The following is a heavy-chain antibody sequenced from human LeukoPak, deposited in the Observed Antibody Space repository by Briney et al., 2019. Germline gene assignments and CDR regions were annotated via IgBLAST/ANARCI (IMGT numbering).Heavy chain of an antibody. J-gene: IGHJ3*02. D-gene: IGHD2-15*01. CDR1: GFTFSSYS. CDR2: ISSSSYI. V-gene: IGHV3-21*01. Sequence: PGGSLRLSCAASGFTFSSYSMNWVRQAPGKGLEWVSSISSSSYIYYADSVKGRFTISRDNAKNSLYLQMNSLRAEDTAVYYCARDSRLPSEAAFDIWGQGTMVTVSS. CDR3: ARDSRLPSEAAFDI.